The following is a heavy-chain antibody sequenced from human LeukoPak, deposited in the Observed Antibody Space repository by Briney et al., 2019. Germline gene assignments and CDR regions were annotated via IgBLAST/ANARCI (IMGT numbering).Heavy chain of an antibody. Sequence: PGGSLRLSCAPSGFTLRNYWMSWLRQAPGKGLVWVARSKYDGSTTFYAESVKGRFTISRDNARNTLYLQMNSLRVDDTAVYYCAKSDWFDPWGRGTLVTVSS. J-gene: IGHJ5*02. V-gene: IGHV3-74*01. CDR3: AKSDWFDP. CDR2: SKYDGSTT. CDR1: GFTLRNYW.